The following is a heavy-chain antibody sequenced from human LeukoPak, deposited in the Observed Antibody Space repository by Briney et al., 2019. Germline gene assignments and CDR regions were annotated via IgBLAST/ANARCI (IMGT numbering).Heavy chain of an antibody. CDR2: IYYSGST. CDR1: GXSISTSGVY. Sequence: SETLSLTWTVSGXSISTSGVYWGWIRQPPGTGLEWIGTIYYSGSTYYNPSLKSRVTVSVDTSKNQFSLRLTSVTAADTAVYYCARMYYYDSSGHYGYNWFDPWGQGTLVTVSS. V-gene: IGHV4-39*01. CDR3: ARMYYYDSSGHYGYNWFDP. D-gene: IGHD3-22*01. J-gene: IGHJ5*02.